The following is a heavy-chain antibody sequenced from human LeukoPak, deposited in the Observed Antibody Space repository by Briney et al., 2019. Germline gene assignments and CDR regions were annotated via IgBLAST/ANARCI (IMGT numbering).Heavy chain of an antibody. J-gene: IGHJ4*02. Sequence: PGGSLRLSCAASGFTFSSYWMSWVRQAPGKGLEWVAVISYDGSNKYYADSVKGRFTISRGNSKNTLYLQMNSLRAEDTAVYYCARGAGSGWYEENFDYWGQGALVTVSS. V-gene: IGHV3-30-3*01. CDR2: ISYDGSNK. D-gene: IGHD6-19*01. CDR3: ARGAGSGWYEENFDY. CDR1: GFTFSSYW.